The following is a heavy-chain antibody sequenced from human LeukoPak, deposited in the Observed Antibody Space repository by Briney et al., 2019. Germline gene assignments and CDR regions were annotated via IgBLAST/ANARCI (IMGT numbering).Heavy chain of an antibody. D-gene: IGHD2-2*02. CDR1: GGTFSSYA. J-gene: IGHJ4*02. Sequence: SVKVSCKASGGTFSSYAISWVRQAPGQGLEWMGGIIPILGTANYAQKFQGRVTITADESTSTAYMELSSLRSEDTAVYYCARGAPDYCSSTSCYMGRFDYWGQGTLVTVSS. CDR2: IIPILGTA. V-gene: IGHV1-69*13. CDR3: ARGAPDYCSSTSCYMGRFDY.